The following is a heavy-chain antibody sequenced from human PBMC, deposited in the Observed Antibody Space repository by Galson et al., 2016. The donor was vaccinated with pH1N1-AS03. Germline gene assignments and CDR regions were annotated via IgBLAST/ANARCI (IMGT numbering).Heavy chain of an antibody. Sequence: ETLSLTCAVSGGPMTSPDWWTWVRQPPGKGLEWIGEVHYSGTTSYNPSLNSRVTMSIDKSNNQFSLNLGSVTAADTAVSFCASAGYHTPGYHYWGQGALVTVSS. CDR1: GGPMTSPDW. CDR2: VHYSGTT. CDR3: ASAGYHTPGYHY. J-gene: IGHJ4*02. V-gene: IGHV4-4*01. D-gene: IGHD3-16*02.